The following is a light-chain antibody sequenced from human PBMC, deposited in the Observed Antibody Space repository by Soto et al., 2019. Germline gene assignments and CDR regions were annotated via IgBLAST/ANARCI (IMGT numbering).Light chain of an antibody. V-gene: IGKV3-15*01. CDR1: QSVSSN. CDR3: QQDNNYVT. J-gene: IGKJ5*01. CDR2: GAS. Sequence: EIVMTPSPATLSISPGERATLSCRASQSVSSNLAWYQHKPGQAPRLLIFGASTRATGIPARFSGVGSGTEFILTINSLQSEDFAVYYCQQDNNYVTFGQGTRLEIK.